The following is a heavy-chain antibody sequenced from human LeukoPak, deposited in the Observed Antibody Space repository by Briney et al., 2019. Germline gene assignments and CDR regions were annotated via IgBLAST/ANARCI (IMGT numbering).Heavy chain of an antibody. Sequence: SVKVSCKASGGTFSSYAISWVRQAPGQGLEWMGRIIPILGIANYAQKFQGRVTITADKSTSTAYMELSSLRAEDTAVYYCENGWSGYYYYYGMDVWGQGTTVTVSS. V-gene: IGHV1-69*04. D-gene: IGHD3-3*01. J-gene: IGHJ6*02. CDR2: IIPILGIA. CDR1: GGTFSSYA. CDR3: ENGWSGYYYYYGMDV.